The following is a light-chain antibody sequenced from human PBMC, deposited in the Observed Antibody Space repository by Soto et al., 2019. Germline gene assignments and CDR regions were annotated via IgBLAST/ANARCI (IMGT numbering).Light chain of an antibody. V-gene: IGKV3-11*01. J-gene: IGKJ4*01. CDR3: QQHINWPLT. Sequence: EIVLTQSPATLSLSPGERATLSCRASQTVSSSLAWYQQKPGQAPRLLIYEVSNGATGIPARFSGSGSGADFTLTISSLEPGDSALYYCQQHINWPLTFGGGTKV. CDR1: QTVSSS. CDR2: EVS.